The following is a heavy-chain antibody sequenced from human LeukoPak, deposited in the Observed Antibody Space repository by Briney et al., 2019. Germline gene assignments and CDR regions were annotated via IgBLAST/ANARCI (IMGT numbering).Heavy chain of an antibody. Sequence: GSLRLSCAASGFTFSSYEMNWVRQAPGKGLEWVTYISSSGSTIYYADSVKGRFTISRDNAKNSLYLQMNSLRAEDTAVYYCASSSMDQDLDYGMDVWGQGTTVTVSS. CDR1: GFTFSSYE. V-gene: IGHV3-48*03. CDR3: ASSSMDQDLDYGMDV. CDR2: ISSSGSTI. J-gene: IGHJ6*02. D-gene: IGHD6-6*01.